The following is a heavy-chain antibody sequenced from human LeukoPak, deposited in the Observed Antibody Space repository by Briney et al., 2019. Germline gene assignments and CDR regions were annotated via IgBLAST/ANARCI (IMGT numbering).Heavy chain of an antibody. CDR3: ARPLEFGELSY. CDR2: IWYDGSNK. V-gene: IGHV3-33*08. CDR1: GFTFSSYA. J-gene: IGHJ4*02. D-gene: IGHD3-10*01. Sequence: GGSLRLSCAASGFTFSSYAMHWVRQAPGKGLEWVAVIWYDGSNKYYADSVKGRFTISRDNSKNTLYLQMNSLRAEDTAVYYCARPLEFGELSYWGQGTLVTVSS.